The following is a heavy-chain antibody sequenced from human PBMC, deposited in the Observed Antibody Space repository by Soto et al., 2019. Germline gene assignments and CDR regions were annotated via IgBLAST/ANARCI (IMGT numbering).Heavy chain of an antibody. V-gene: IGHV3-23*01. J-gene: IGHJ6*02. D-gene: IGHD2-8*01. CDR1: GITFNTYA. CDR2: VAANVSNR. Sequence: PGGSLRLSCAASGITFNTYAMSWVRQAPGKGLEWVSTVAANVSNRHYADFAQGRFIISRDNSKNTVSLQTDSLRDDDTALYYCAGEYLRRNFFNGNFSHFGMAVRRQGPEVTVSS. CDR3: AGEYLRRNFFNGNFSHFGMAV.